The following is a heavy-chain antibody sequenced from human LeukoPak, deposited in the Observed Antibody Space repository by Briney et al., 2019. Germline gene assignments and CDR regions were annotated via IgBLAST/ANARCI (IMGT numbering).Heavy chain of an antibody. V-gene: IGHV3-21*01. CDR2: ISTSSSYI. Sequence: GGSLRLSCAASGFTFSSYSMNWVRQAPGKGLEWVSFISTSSSYIYYADSVKGRFTISRDNAKNSLYLQMNSLRAEDTAVYYCARSTWLTNWFDPWGQGTLVTVSS. CDR1: GFTFSSYS. D-gene: IGHD6-19*01. CDR3: ARSTWLTNWFDP. J-gene: IGHJ5*02.